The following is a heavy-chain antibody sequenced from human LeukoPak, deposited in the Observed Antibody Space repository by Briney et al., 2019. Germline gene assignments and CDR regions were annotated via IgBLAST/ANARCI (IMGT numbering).Heavy chain of an antibody. CDR3: ARDRGYCRGTTCYAYYFDS. CDR1: GFTFSNYG. J-gene: IGHJ4*02. D-gene: IGHD2-2*01. Sequence: GGSLRLSCAASGFTFSNYGMNWVRQAPGKGLEWISYIGTTATTTYYADSVKGRFSISRDNAKNSLYLQMNSLRAEDTAVYYCARDRGYCRGTTCYAYYFDSWGQGTLVTVSS. CDR2: IGTTATTT. V-gene: IGHV3-48*04.